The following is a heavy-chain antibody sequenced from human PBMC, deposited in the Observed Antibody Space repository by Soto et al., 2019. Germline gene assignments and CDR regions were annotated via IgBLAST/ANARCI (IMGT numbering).Heavy chain of an antibody. Sequence: GGSLRLSCAASGFTFSSYAMSWVRQAPGKGLEWVSAISGSGGSTYYADSVKGRFTISRDNSKNTLYLQMNSLRAEDTAVYYCAKATYDYIWGRPNFDYWGQGTLVTVSS. CDR1: GFTFSSYA. J-gene: IGHJ4*02. CDR2: ISGSGGST. CDR3: AKATYDYIWGRPNFDY. D-gene: IGHD3-16*01. V-gene: IGHV3-23*01.